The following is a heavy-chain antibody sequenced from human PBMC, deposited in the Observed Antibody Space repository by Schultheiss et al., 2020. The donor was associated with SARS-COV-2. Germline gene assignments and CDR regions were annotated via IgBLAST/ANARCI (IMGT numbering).Heavy chain of an antibody. D-gene: IGHD2-15*01. CDR1: GFTFSSYS. V-gene: IGHV3-21*01. J-gene: IGHJ4*02. Sequence: SCAASGFTFSSYSMNWVRQAPGKGLEWVSSISSSSSYIYYADSVKGRFTISRDNAKNSLYLQMNSLRAEDTAVYYCARHPTPYCSGGSCYSFPHDYWGQGALVTVSS. CDR3: ARHPTPYCSGGSCYSFPHDY. CDR2: ISSSSSYI.